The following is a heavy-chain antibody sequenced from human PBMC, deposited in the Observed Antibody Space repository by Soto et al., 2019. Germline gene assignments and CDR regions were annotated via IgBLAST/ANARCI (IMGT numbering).Heavy chain of an antibody. D-gene: IGHD6-13*01. V-gene: IGHV1-18*04. CDR2: LSAYHGNT. CDR1: GYTFTSYG. Sequence: ASVKVSCKASGYTFTSYGISWVRQAPGQGLEWMGWLSAYHGNTNYAQKLQGRVTMATDTSTSTAYMELRILRSDDTAVYYCARGDGSSSSWHVGLYYFYGMDVWGQGTTVTVSS. CDR3: ARGDGSSSSWHVGLYYFYGMDV. J-gene: IGHJ6*02.